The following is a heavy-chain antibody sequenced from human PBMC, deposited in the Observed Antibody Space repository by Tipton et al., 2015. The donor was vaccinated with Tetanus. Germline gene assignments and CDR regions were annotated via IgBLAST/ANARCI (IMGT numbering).Heavy chain of an antibody. Sequence: QGQLVQSGAEVKKPGASVKVSCKAPTDTFSNYYMHWVRQAPGQGLEWVGLINPTDSSTDYAQKLQGRITLTRDTSTSTVYMQLSSLRSEDTAVYYCAREGTVQAAPGKHFDYWGQGTLVTVAS. D-gene: IGHD3/OR15-3a*01. CDR1: TDTFSNYY. CDR2: INPTDSST. V-gene: IGHV1-46*04. J-gene: IGHJ4*02. CDR3: AREGTVQAAPGKHFDY.